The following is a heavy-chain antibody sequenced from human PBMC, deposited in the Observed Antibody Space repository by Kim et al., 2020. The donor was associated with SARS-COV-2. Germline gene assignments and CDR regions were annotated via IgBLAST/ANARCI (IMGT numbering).Heavy chain of an antibody. Sequence: ASVKVSCKASGYTFTSYGISWVRQAPGQGLEWMGWISAYNGNTNYAQKLQGRVTMTTDTSTGTAYMELRSLRSDDTAVYYCARDPLAYCGGDCYSRDFDYWGQGTLVTVSS. D-gene: IGHD2-21*02. CDR3: ARDPLAYCGGDCYSRDFDY. J-gene: IGHJ4*02. CDR2: ISAYNGNT. V-gene: IGHV1-18*01. CDR1: GYTFTSYG.